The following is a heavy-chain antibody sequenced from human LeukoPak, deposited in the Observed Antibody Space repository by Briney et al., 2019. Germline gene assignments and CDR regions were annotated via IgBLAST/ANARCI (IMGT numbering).Heavy chain of an antibody. CDR1: GFTFSNYA. CDR3: AKDLYYYDSSSGAFDI. V-gene: IGHV3-23*01. D-gene: IGHD3-22*01. CDR2: ISGSGGST. J-gene: IGHJ3*02. Sequence: GGSLRLSCAASGFTFSNYAMSWVRQAPGKGLEWVSVISGSGGSTYYADSVKGRFTISRDNSKNTLYLQMNSLRAEDTAVYYCAKDLYYYDSSSGAFDIWGQGTMVTVSS.